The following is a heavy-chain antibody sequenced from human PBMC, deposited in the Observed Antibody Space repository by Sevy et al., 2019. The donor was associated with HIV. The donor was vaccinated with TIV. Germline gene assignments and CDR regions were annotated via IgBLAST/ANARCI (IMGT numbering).Heavy chain of an antibody. CDR1: GFTFSSYG. V-gene: IGHV3-30*18. Sequence: GGSLRLSCAASGFTFSSYGMHWVRQAPGKGLEWVAVISYDGSNKYYADSVKGRFTISRDNSKNTLYLQMNSLRAEDKGGYYLAKGYYYGSGSYGSGYGMDVWGQGTTVTVSS. CDR2: ISYDGSNK. CDR3: AKGYYYGSGSYGSGYGMDV. J-gene: IGHJ6*02. D-gene: IGHD3-10*01.